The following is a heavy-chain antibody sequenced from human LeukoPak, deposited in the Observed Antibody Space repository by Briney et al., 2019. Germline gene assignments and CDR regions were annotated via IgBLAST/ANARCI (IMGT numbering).Heavy chain of an antibody. CDR1: GGSISSYY. Sequence: SETLSLTYTVSGGSISSYYWSWIRQPPGKGLEWIGYIYYSGSTNYNPSLKSRVTISVDTSKNQFSLKLSSVTAADTAVYYCAREAYSSSWYYFDYWGQGTLVTVSS. CDR2: IYYSGST. CDR3: AREAYSSSWYYFDY. V-gene: IGHV4-59*01. J-gene: IGHJ4*02. D-gene: IGHD6-13*01.